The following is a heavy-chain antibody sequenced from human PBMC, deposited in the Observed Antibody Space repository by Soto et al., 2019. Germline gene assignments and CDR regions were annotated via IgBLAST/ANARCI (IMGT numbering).Heavy chain of an antibody. CDR2: IIPIFGTA. CDR3: ASEEENYYDSSGYYGVSY. Sequence: SVKVSCKASGGTFSSYAISWVRQAPGQGLEWMGGIIPIFGTANYAQKFQGRVTITADESTSTAYMELSSLRSEDTAVYYCASEEENYYDSSGYYGVSYWGQGXLVTVYS. J-gene: IGHJ4*02. CDR1: GGTFSSYA. V-gene: IGHV1-69*13. D-gene: IGHD3-22*01.